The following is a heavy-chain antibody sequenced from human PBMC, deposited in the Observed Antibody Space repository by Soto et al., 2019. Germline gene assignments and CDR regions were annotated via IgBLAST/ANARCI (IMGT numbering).Heavy chain of an antibody. D-gene: IGHD6-13*01. CDR3: ARGTSSWSWKFDY. J-gene: IGHJ4*02. Sequence: SETLSLTCIASYGSIRGYFWSWIRQPPGNGLYWIGYIHDTDTTNXXPCLKSRXXMSLDTSKNQXSLRLTSVTAADTASXYCARGTSSWSWKFDYWGQGILVTVSS. CDR2: IHDTDTT. CDR1: YGSIRGYF. V-gene: IGHV4-59*01.